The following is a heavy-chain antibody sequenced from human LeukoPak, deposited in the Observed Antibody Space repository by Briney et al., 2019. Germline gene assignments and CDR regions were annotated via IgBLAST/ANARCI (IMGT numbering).Heavy chain of an antibody. CDR2: INHGGST. J-gene: IGHJ3*02. CDR3: ARDPVRAYAFDI. CDR1: GGSISSSSYY. V-gene: IGHV4-39*07. D-gene: IGHD3-10*01. Sequence: SETLSLTCTVSGGSISSSSYYWSWIRQPPGKGLEWIGEINHGGSTNYNPSLKSRVTISVDTSKNQFSLKLSSVTAADTAVYYCARDPVRAYAFDIWGQGTMVTVSS.